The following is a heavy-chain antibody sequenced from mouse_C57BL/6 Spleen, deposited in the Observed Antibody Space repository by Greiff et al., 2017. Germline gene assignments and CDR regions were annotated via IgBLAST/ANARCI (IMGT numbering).Heavy chain of an antibody. CDR2: INPYNGGT. Sequence: VQLQQSGPVLVKPGASVKMSCKASGYTFTDYYMNWVKQSHGKSLEWIGVINPYNGGTSYNQKFKGKATLTVDKSSSTAYMELNSLTSEDSAVYYCARDSMGMDYWGQGTSVTVSS. V-gene: IGHV1-19*01. CDR3: ARDSMGMDY. CDR1: GYTFTDYY. D-gene: IGHD4-1*01. J-gene: IGHJ4*01.